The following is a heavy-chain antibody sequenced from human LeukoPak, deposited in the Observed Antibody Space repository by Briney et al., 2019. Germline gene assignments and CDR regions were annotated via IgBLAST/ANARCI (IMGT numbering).Heavy chain of an antibody. CDR3: ARSPRMAVVPFDY. Sequence: SETLSLTCTVSRGSVSSDGYYWSWVRQHPGKGLEWIGYIYYSGSTFYNPSLESRVTISVDASKNQFSLRLSSVIAADTAMYYCARSPRMAVVPFDYWGQGILVTVSS. D-gene: IGHD6-19*01. J-gene: IGHJ4*02. CDR1: RGSVSSDGYY. V-gene: IGHV4-31*03. CDR2: IYYSGST.